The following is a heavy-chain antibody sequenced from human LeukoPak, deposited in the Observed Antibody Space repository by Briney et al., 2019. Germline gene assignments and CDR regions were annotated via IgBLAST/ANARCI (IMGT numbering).Heavy chain of an antibody. CDR2: ISGSGGST. D-gene: IGHD2/OR15-2a*01. V-gene: IGHV3-23*01. Sequence: GGSLRLSCAASGFTFSNYWMHWVRQAPGKGLEWVSAISGSGGSTYYADSVKGRFTISRDNSKNTLYLQMNSLRAEDTAVYYCAKDLSVRGSWGQGTLVTVSS. CDR3: AKDLSVRGS. J-gene: IGHJ4*02. CDR1: GFTFSNYW.